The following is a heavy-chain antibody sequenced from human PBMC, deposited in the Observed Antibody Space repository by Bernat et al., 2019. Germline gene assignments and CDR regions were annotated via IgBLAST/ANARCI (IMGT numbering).Heavy chain of an antibody. V-gene: IGHV4-34*01. CDR2: INHSGST. D-gene: IGHD5/OR15-5a*01. Sequence: QVQLQQWGAGLLKPSETLSLTCAVYGGSFSGYYWSWIRQPPGKGLEWIGEINHSGSTNYNPSLKGRVTISVDTSKNQFSLKLSSVTAADTAVYYCAVSRRGSKGFDPWGQGTLVTISS. CDR3: AVSRRGSKGFDP. CDR1: GGSFSGYY. J-gene: IGHJ5*02.